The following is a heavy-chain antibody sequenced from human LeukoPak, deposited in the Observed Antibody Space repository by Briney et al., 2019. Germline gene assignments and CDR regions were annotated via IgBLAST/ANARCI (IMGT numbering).Heavy chain of an antibody. CDR3: ARRAGAYSHPYDY. CDR2: IYSDNT. CDR1: GFTVSSNS. J-gene: IGHJ4*02. D-gene: IGHD4/OR15-4a*01. Sequence: GGSLRLSCTVSGFTVSSNSMSWVRQAPGKGLEWVSFIYSDNTHYSDSVKGRFTLSRANSKNTQYLQMNSLRAEDTAVYYCARRAGAYSHPYDYWGQGTLVTVSS. V-gene: IGHV3-53*01.